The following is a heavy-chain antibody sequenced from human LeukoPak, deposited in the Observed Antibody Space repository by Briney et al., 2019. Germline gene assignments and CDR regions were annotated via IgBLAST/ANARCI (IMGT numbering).Heavy chain of an antibody. V-gene: IGHV3-23*01. Sequence: GGSLRLSCAASGFTFSSYAMSWVRQAPGKGLECVSAISGSGGSTYYADSVKGRFTISRDNSKNTLYLQMNSLRAEDTAVYYCAKEGGDWNYRTYYYYGMDVWGQGTTVTVSS. J-gene: IGHJ6*02. CDR2: ISGSGGST. D-gene: IGHD1-7*01. CDR3: AKEGGDWNYRTYYYYGMDV. CDR1: GFTFSSYA.